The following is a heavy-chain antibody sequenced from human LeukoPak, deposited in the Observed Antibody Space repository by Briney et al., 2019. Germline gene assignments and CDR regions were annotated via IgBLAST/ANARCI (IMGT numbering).Heavy chain of an antibody. CDR2: INPNIGGT. D-gene: IGHD5-12*01. V-gene: IGHV1-2*02. CDR1: GYTFTGYY. J-gene: IGHJ4*02. Sequence: ASVKVSCKASGYTFTGYYMHWVRQAPGQGLEWMRWINPNIGGTNYAQKFQGRVTMTRDTSISTAYMELSRLRSDDTAVYYCARDASYSGYDYYFDYWGQGTLVTVSS. CDR3: ARDASYSGYDYYFDY.